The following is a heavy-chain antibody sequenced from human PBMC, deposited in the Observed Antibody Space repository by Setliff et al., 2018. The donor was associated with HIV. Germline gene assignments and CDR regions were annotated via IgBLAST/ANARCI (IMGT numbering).Heavy chain of an antibody. CDR3: AKEQEIGSYLDP. J-gene: IGHJ5*02. Sequence: SVKVSCKASGGAFISHAFTWVRQAPGQGLEWMGRIIPILGIPNYAQNFQGRLTISADKSTRTAYLELSSLRSDDSAVYFCAKEQEIGSYLDPWGQGTLVTVSS. V-gene: IGHV1-69*04. CDR2: IIPILGIP. CDR1: GGAFISHA. D-gene: IGHD2-2*02.